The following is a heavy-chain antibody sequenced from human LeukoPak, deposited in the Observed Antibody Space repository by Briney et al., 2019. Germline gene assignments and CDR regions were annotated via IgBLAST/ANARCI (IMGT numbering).Heavy chain of an antibody. J-gene: IGHJ4*02. CDR2: ISYDGSNK. CDR3: AKDGIGRGIVATIRAADY. D-gene: IGHD5-12*01. Sequence: GGSLRLSCAASGFTFSSYGMHWVRQAPGKGLEWVAVISYDGSNKYYADSVKGRFTISRDNSKNTLYLQMNSLRAEDTAVYYCAKDGIGRGIVATIRAADYWGQGTLVTVSS. CDR1: GFTFSSYG. V-gene: IGHV3-30*18.